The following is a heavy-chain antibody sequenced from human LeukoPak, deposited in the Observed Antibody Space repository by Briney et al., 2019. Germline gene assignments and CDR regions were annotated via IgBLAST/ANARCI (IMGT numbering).Heavy chain of an antibody. CDR2: ISYDGSNK. Sequence: PGGSLRLSCAASGFTFSSYAMHWVRQAPGKGLEWVAVISYDGSNKYYADSVKGRFTISRDNSKNTLYLQMNSLRAEDTAVYYCARAVADSTHYYYGMDVWGQGTTVTVSS. CDR3: ARAVADSTHYYYGMDV. D-gene: IGHD6-19*01. CDR1: GFTFSSYA. J-gene: IGHJ6*02. V-gene: IGHV3-30*04.